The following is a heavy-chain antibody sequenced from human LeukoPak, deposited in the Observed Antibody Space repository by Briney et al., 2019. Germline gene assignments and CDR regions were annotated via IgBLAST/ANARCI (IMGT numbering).Heavy chain of an antibody. CDR1: GFTFDSYA. CDR2: ISGSGGST. V-gene: IGHV3-23*01. Sequence: GGSLRLSCAASGFTFDSYAMGWVRQAPGKGLEWVSAISGSGGSTSYADSVKGRFTISRDNSKNTLYLQMISLRAEDTAVYYCAGRRLVPGAVGYWGQGTLVPVSS. CDR3: AGRRLVPGAVGY. J-gene: IGHJ4*02. D-gene: IGHD6-19*01.